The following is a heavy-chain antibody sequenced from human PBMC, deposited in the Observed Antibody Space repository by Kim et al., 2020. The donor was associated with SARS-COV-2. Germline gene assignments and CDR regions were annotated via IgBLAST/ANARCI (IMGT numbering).Heavy chain of an antibody. Sequence: GSTINHPSLKSRVTISVDKSKNQFSLKLSSVTAADTAVYYCRLGSGRFDYWGQGTMVTVSS. D-gene: IGHD3-10*01. CDR2: GST. CDR3: RLGSGRFDY. J-gene: IGHJ4*02. V-gene: IGHV4-4*02.